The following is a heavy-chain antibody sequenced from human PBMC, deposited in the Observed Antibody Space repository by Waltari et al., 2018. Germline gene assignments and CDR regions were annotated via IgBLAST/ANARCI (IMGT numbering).Heavy chain of an antibody. CDR3: ARVNFGASSGYCDY. J-gene: IGHJ4*02. D-gene: IGHD3-22*01. CDR2: IYHSGST. CDR1: GYSISSGYY. V-gene: IGHV4-38-2*02. Sequence: QVQLQESGPGLVKPSETLSLTCTVSGYSISSGYYWGWIRQPPGKGLEWIGSIYHSGSTYYNPSLKSRVTISVDTSKNQFSLKLSSVTAADTAVYYCARVNFGASSGYCDYWGQGTLVTVSS.